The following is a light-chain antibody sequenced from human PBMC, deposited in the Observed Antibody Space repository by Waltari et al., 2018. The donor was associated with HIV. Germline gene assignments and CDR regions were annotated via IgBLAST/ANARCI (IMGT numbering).Light chain of an antibody. CDR3: MQALQRPVT. Sequence: DIVLHPSPPALVVAPGESASISSMSSRSRFDTIGYHFLQCYVQKPGQCLQLLMSLTSKRASAVPDRCSGSGSGTDFTLRISSVEAEDVGVYYCMQALQRPVTFGGGTKVEIK. J-gene: IGKJ4*01. CDR2: LTS. CDR1: RSRFDTIGYHF. V-gene: IGKV2-28*01.